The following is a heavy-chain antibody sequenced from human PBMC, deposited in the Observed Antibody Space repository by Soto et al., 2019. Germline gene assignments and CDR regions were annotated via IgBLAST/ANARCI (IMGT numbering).Heavy chain of an antibody. J-gene: IGHJ4*02. Sequence: SETLSLTCTVSGGSISSGGYYWSWVRQHPGKGLEWIGYIYDSGSTYYNPSLKSRVTISVDTSKNQFSLKVSSVTAADTAVYYCARQDYYGSGSYVYWGQGTLVTVSS. D-gene: IGHD3-10*01. CDR3: ARQDYYGSGSYVY. V-gene: IGHV4-31*03. CDR2: IYDSGST. CDR1: GGSISSGGYY.